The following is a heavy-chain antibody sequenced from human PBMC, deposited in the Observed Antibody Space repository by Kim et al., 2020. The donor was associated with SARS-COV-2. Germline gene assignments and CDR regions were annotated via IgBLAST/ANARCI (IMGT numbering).Heavy chain of an antibody. J-gene: IGHJ4*02. CDR2: ISSNGGST. CDR3: VKEGDAGYSSGWPYFDY. V-gene: IGHV3-64D*06. Sequence: GGSLRLSCSASGFTFSSYAMHWVRQAPGKGLEYVSAISSNGGSTYYADSVKGRFTISRDNSKNTLYLQMSSLRAEDTAVYYCVKEGDAGYSSGWPYFDYWGQGTLVTVSS. CDR1: GFTFSSYA. D-gene: IGHD6-19*01.